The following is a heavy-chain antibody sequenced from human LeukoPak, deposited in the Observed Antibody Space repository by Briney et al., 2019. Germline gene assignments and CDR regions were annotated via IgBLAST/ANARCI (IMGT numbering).Heavy chain of an antibody. CDR3: ARLSGWGISNWFDP. D-gene: IGHD3-16*01. Sequence: GASVKVSCKASGGTFSSYAISWVRQAPGQGLEWMGGIIPIFGTANYAQKFQGRVTITADKSTSTAYMELSSLRSEDTAVYYCARLSGWGISNWFDPWGQGTLVTVSS. V-gene: IGHV1-69*06. CDR1: GGTFSSYA. J-gene: IGHJ5*02. CDR2: IIPIFGTA.